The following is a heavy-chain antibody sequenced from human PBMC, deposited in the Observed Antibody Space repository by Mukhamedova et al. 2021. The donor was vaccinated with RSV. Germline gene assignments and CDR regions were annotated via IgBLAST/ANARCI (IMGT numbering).Heavy chain of an antibody. CDR2: IYYSGST. Sequence: EWIGYIYYSGSTNYNPSLKSRVTISVDTSKNQFSLKLSSVIAADTAVYYCARRGAVAGTEDYWGQGTLVTVSS. CDR3: ARRGAVAGTEDY. D-gene: IGHD6-19*01. J-gene: IGHJ4*02. V-gene: IGHV4-61*07.